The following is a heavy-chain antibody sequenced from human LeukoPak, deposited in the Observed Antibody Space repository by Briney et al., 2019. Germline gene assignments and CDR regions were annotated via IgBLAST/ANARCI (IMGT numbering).Heavy chain of an antibody. CDR1: GFTFSDYY. J-gene: IGHJ6*03. D-gene: IGHD3-3*01. CDR2: ISSSGSTI. CDR3: ARGSYYDFWSGYHLKAYYMDV. Sequence: GGSLRLSCAASGFTFSDYYMSWIRQAPGKGLEWVSYISSSGSTIYYADSVKGRFTISRDNAKNSLYLQMNSLRAEDTAVYYCARGSYYDFWSGYHLKAYYMDVWGRGTTVTVSS. V-gene: IGHV3-11*01.